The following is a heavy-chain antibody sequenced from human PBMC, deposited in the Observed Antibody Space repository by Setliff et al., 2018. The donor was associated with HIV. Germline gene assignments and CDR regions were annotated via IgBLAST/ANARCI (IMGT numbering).Heavy chain of an antibody. CDR1: GGSIKSSSYY. V-gene: IGHV4-39*07. CDR3: ARVPTSSWYVTTQRTKEYFHH. CDR2: IYYSGNT. D-gene: IGHD6-13*01. Sequence: PSETLSLTCTVSGGSIKSSSYYWGWIRQPPGKGLEWIGSIYYSGNTYYNPSLKSRGTISEDTSRNQFSLRLSSVTAADTAIYYCARVPTSSWYVTTQRTKEYFHHWGQGTLVTVSS. J-gene: IGHJ1*01.